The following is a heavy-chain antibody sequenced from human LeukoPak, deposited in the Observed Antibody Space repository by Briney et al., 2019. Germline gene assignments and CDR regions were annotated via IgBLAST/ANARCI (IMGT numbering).Heavy chain of an antibody. D-gene: IGHD4/OR15-4a*01. V-gene: IGHV3-74*01. CDR2: INSDGSSV. J-gene: IGHJ5*02. CDR3: AKHPDYGWNWFDP. CDR1: GFTFSSYW. Sequence: GGSLRLSCAASGFTFSSYWMHWVRQVPGKGLVWVSRINSDGSSVSYADSVKGRFTISRDNAKNTLYLQMNSLRAEDTAVYYCAKHPDYGWNWFDPWGQGTLVTASS.